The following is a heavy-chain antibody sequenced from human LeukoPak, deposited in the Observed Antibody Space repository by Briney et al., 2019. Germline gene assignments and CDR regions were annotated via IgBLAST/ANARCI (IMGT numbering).Heavy chain of an antibody. D-gene: IGHD2-2*01. CDR2: INHSGST. CDR3: ARARRLGYCSSTSCYWNNWFDP. V-gene: IGHV4-34*01. J-gene: IGHJ5*02. CDR1: GGSFSGYY. Sequence: SETLSLTCAVYGGSFSGYYWSWIRQPPGKGLEWIGEINHSGSTNYNPSLKSRVTISVDTSKNQFSLKLSSVTAADTAVYYCARARRLGYCSSTSCYWNNWFDPWGQGTLVTVSP.